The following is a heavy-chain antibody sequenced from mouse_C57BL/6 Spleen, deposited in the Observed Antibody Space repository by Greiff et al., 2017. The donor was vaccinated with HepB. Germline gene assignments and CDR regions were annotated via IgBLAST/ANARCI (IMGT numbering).Heavy chain of an antibody. CDR2: IDPENGDT. J-gene: IGHJ3*01. CDR3: TTYGYYPWFAY. Sequence: VQLQQSGAELVRPGASVKLSCTASGFNIKDDYMHWVKQRPEQGLEWIGWIDPENGDTEYASKFQGKATITADTSSNTAYLQLSSLTSEDTAVYYCTTYGYYPWFAYWGQETLVTVSA. CDR1: GFNIKDDY. D-gene: IGHD2-3*01. V-gene: IGHV14-4*01.